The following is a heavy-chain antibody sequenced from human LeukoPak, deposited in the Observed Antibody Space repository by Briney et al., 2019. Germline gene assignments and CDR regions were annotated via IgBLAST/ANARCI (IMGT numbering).Heavy chain of an antibody. CDR2: LQSVVNT. J-gene: IGHJ4*02. V-gene: IGHV3-53*01. D-gene: IGHD5-24*01. Sequence: GGSLRLSCAASGFSVRSKYMSWVRQAPGKGLEWVSVLQSVVNTFYADSVKGRFSISRDRSKNTVYLQMDSLRAEDTAVYYCARDAEGEEQMATTYFDLWGQGTLVFASS. CDR1: GFSVRSKY. CDR3: ARDAEGEEQMATTYFDL.